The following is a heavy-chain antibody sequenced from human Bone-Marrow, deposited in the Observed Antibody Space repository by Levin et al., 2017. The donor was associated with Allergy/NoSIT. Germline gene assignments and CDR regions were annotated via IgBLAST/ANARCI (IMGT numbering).Heavy chain of an antibody. D-gene: IGHD2-15*01. CDR1: GGSITSSSYY. V-gene: IGHV4-39*01. Sequence: KPSETLSLTCTVSGGSITSSSYYWGWIRQPPGKGLEWIGSFYYSGRTFYNPSLQSRLTMSVDTSKNQFSLRLSSVTAADTAMYFCASLILRFCRGGPCQSQWGQGTLVTVSS. CDR2: FYYSGRT. J-gene: IGHJ4*02. CDR3: ASLILRFCRGGPCQSQ.